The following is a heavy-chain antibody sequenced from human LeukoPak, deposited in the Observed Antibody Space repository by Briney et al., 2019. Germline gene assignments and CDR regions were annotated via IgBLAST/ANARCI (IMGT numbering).Heavy chain of an antibody. V-gene: IGHV4-39*01. CDR2: IYYSGST. D-gene: IGHD2-15*01. CDR1: GGSISSSSYY. CDR3: AKGSYCSGGSCNWVDY. Sequence: SETLSLTCTVSGGSISSSSYYWGWIRQPPGKGLEWIGSIYYSGSTYYNPSLKSRVTISVDTSKNQFSLKLSSVTAADTAVYYCAKGSYCSGGSCNWVDYWGQGTLVTVSS. J-gene: IGHJ4*02.